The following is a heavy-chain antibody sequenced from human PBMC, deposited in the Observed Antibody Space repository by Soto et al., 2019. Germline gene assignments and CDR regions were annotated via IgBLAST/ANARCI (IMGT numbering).Heavy chain of an antibody. CDR3: AQGIAAVGFDY. Sequence: EVQLVKSGGGLVQPGGSLRLSCAASGFTFSSYWMHWVRQAPGKGLEWVSRIISDGSSTSYADSVKGRFTISRDNAKNTLYLQMNSLRAEDTAVYYRAQGIAAVGFDYWGQGTLVTVSS. D-gene: IGHD6-13*01. J-gene: IGHJ4*02. CDR1: GFTFSSYW. CDR2: IISDGSST. V-gene: IGHV3-74*01.